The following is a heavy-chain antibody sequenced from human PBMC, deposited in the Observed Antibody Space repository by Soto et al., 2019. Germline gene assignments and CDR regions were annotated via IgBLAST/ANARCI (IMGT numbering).Heavy chain of an antibody. J-gene: IGHJ3*02. V-gene: IGHV4-59*01. D-gene: IGHD3-22*01. CDR2: IYYSGST. CDR1: GGSISSYY. CDR3: ARYTKRAAWFLFDI. Sequence: SETLSLTCTVSGGSISSYYWSWIRQPPGKGLEWIGYIYYSGSTNYNPSLKSRVTISVDTSKNQFSLKLSSVTAADTAVYYCARYTKRAAWFLFDIWGQGTMVTVSS.